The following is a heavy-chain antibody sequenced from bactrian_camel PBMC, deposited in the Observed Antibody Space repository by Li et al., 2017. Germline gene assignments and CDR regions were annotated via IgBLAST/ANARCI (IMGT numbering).Heavy chain of an antibody. CDR2: IYTDDGTA. V-gene: IGHV3S63*01. J-gene: IGHJ4*01. CDR1: GYDYKYC. D-gene: IGHD5*01. Sequence: HVQLVESGGGSVQAGGSLTLSCAVSGYDYKYCMAWFRQAPGKEREGVAGIYTDDGTAVYAESVQGRFTISHDLFKSTLYLQMNNLQSEDTAVYYCAADAPNWTIGCIPTRVTAYHYKGEGTQVTVS.